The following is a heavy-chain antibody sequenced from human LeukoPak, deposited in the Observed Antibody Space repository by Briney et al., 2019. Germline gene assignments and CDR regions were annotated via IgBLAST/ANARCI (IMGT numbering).Heavy chain of an antibody. D-gene: IGHD2-21*02. CDR2: INHSGST. Sequence: PSETLSLTCAAYGGSFSGCYWSWVRQPPGKGLERIGEINHSGSTNYNPSLKSRVTISVDTSKNQFSLKLSSVTAADTAVYYCARGFVVVTAIKYYFDYWGQGTLVTVSS. CDR3: ARGFVVVTAIKYYFDY. CDR1: GGSFSGCY. V-gene: IGHV4-34*01. J-gene: IGHJ4*02.